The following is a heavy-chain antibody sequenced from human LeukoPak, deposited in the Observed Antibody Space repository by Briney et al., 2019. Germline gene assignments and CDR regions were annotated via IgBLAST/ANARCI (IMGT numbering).Heavy chain of an antibody. CDR2: IYYSGST. CDR3: ARGLSNNRGDSYFDY. D-gene: IGHD2-21*02. V-gene: IGHV4-59*01. Sequence: SETLSLTCTVSGGFISSYYWSWIRQPPGKGLEWIGYIYYSGSTNYNPSLKSRVTISVDTSKNQFSLKLSSVTAADTAVYYCARGLSNNRGDSYFDYWGQGTLVTVSS. CDR1: GGFISSYY. J-gene: IGHJ4*02.